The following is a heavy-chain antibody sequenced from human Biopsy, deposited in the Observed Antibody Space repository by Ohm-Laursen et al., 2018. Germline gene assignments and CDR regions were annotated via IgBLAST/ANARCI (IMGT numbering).Heavy chain of an antibody. D-gene: IGHD6-19*01. CDR2: LNPNGSTT. CDR1: GYSFTSYY. CDR3: ARNTGWYGDLYYFDY. J-gene: IGHJ4*02. V-gene: IGHV1-46*01. Sequence: ASVKVSCKVSGYSFTSYYMHWVRQAPGQGLEWMGMLNPNGSTTSYPQIFQGRVTMTRDTYKSTVYMELSSLRSTDMAVYFCARNTGWYGDLYYFDYWGQGTLVTVPS.